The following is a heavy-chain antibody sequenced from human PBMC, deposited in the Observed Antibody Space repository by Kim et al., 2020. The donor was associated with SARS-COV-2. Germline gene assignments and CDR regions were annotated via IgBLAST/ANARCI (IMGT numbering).Heavy chain of an antibody. J-gene: IGHJ3*02. CDR3: ARDGVVVPAARGEGGFNI. D-gene: IGHD2-2*01. CDR1: GFTFSSYA. CDR2: ISYDGSNK. V-gene: IGHV3-30*04. Sequence: GGSLRLSCAASGFTFSSYAMHWVRQAPGKGLEWVAVISYDGSNKYYADSVKGRFTISRDNSKNTLYLQMNSLRAEDTAVYYCARDGVVVPAARGEGGFNIWGQETTVTVSS.